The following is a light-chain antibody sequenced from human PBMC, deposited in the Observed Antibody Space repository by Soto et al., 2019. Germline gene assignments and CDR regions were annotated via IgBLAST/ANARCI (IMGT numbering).Light chain of an antibody. V-gene: IGLV4-69*01. Sequence: QLVLTQSPSASASLGASVKLTCTLSRGHSSYAIAWHQQQPEKGPRYLMNLNIDGSHSKGDGIPDRFSGSSSGAERYLTISGLQSEDEADYYCQTWVTGIVVCGGGTKVTVL. CDR1: RGHSSYA. J-gene: IGLJ2*01. CDR3: QTWVTGIVV. CDR2: LNIDGSH.